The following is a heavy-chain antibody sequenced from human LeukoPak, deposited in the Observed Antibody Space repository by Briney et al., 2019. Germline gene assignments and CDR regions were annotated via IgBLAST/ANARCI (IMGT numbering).Heavy chain of an antibody. D-gene: IGHD5-18*01. CDR1: GYTFTTSD. CDR2: MNPNSGNT. J-gene: IGHJ5*02. CDR3: ARGNFRCSYGPRTFWFDP. Sequence: ASVKVSCKASGYTFTTSDINWVRQATGQGLEWMGWMNPNSGNTGYAQKFEGRITMTRNTSITTAYMEFSSLRSEDTAVYYCARGNFRCSYGPRTFWFDPWGQGTPVTVSS. V-gene: IGHV1-8*01.